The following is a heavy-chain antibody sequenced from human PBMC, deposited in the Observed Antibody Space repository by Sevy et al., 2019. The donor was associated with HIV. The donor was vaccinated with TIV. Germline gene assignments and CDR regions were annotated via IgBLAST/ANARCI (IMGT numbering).Heavy chain of an antibody. D-gene: IGHD3-22*01. CDR1: GFTFNTHA. Sequence: GGSLRLSCAASGFTFNTHAMNWVRQAPGKGLEWVSVISGPGYGTNYADSVKGRFTISRDNSKNTLDLQMNSLRDDDTAAYYFAKALNPALESMLEVNLRSLKGFDVWGQGTMVTVSS. CDR2: ISGPGYGT. V-gene: IGHV3-23*01. CDR3: AKALNPALESMLEVNLRSLKGFDV. J-gene: IGHJ3*01.